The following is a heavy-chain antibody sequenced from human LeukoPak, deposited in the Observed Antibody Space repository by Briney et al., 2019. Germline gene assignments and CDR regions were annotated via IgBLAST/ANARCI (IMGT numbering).Heavy chain of an antibody. D-gene: IGHD3-22*01. V-gene: IGHV1-69*05. CDR3: VRDGRKYYDSSVLDYFDY. CDR2: VLPIFNKT. Sequence: SVKVSCKASGGTFSNYAINWVRQAPGQGLEWMGGVLPIFNKTNYAQKFQGRVTITTDEFTSAAYMELSSLRSEVTAVYYCVRDGRKYYDSSVLDYFDYWGQGTLVTVSS. CDR1: GGTFSNYA. J-gene: IGHJ4*02.